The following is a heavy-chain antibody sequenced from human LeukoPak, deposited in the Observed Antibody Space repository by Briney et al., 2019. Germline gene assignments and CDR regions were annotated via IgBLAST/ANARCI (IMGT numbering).Heavy chain of an antibody. CDR3: ARRMTYIAVAGTGYYYYYYMDV. CDR1: GGSFSDYH. J-gene: IGHJ6*03. D-gene: IGHD6-13*01. Sequence: PSETLSLTCVVYGGSFSDYHWSWIRQPPGKGLEWIGEINHSGSTNYNPSLKSRVTISVDTSKNQFSLKLSSVTAADTAVYYCARRMTYIAVAGTGYYYYYYMDVWGKGTTVTISS. V-gene: IGHV4-34*01. CDR2: INHSGST.